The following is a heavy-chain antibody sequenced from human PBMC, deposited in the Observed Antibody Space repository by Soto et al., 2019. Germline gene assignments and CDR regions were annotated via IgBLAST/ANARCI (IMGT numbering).Heavy chain of an antibody. CDR1: GGSISSSNW. D-gene: IGHD2-21*02. V-gene: IGHV4-4*02. Sequence: QVQLQESGPGLVKPSGTLSLTCAVSGGSISSSNWWSWVRQHPGKGLEWIGEIYHSGSTNYNPSLKSRVTISVDKSKNQFSLKLSSVTAADTAVYYCARGMGRVVVTAEGYFDLWGRGTLVTVSS. J-gene: IGHJ2*01. CDR3: ARGMGRVVVTAEGYFDL. CDR2: IYHSGST.